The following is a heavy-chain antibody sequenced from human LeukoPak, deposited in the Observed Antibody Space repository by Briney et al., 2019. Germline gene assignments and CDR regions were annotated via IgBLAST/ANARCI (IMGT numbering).Heavy chain of an antibody. CDR2: INHSGST. CDR1: GGSFSGYY. Sequence: SETLSLTCAVYGGSFSGYYWSWIRQPPGKGLEWIGEINHSGSTNYNPSLKSRVTISVDTSKNQFSLKLSSVTAADTAVYYCASLFWSGYPIKDYWGQGTLVTVSS. J-gene: IGHJ4*02. D-gene: IGHD3-3*01. V-gene: IGHV4-34*01. CDR3: ASLFWSGYPIKDY.